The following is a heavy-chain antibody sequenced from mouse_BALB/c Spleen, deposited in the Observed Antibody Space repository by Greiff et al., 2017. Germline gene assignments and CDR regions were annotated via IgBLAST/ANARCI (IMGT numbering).Heavy chain of an antibody. CDR3: VNWDWFAY. J-gene: IGHJ3*01. D-gene: IGHD4-1*01. V-gene: IGHV14-3*02. CDR1: GFNIKDTY. Sequence: VQLQQSGAELVKPGASVKLSCTASGFNIKDTYMHWVKQRPEQGLEWIGRIDPANGNTKYDPKFQGKATITADTSSNTAYLQLSSLTSEDTAVYYCVNWDWFAYWGQGTLVTVSA. CDR2: IDPANGNT.